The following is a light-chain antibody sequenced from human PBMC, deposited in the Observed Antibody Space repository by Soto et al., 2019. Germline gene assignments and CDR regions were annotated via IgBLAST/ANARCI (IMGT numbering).Light chain of an antibody. V-gene: IGKV4-1*01. CDR2: WAS. Sequence: DIVMTQSPDSLAVSLGERATINCKSSQSVLYSSNNKNYLAWYQQKPGQPPKLLIYWASTRESGVPDRFSGSGYGTDFTLTISILQAEDVAVYYCQQYYSTPWTFGQGTKVEIK. CDR3: QQYYSTPWT. CDR1: QSVLYSSNNKNY. J-gene: IGKJ1*01.